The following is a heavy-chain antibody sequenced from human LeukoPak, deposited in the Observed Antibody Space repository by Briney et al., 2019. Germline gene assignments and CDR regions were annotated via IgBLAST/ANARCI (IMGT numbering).Heavy chain of an antibody. CDR3: ARAQGATIHKGAFDI. CDR2: IYTSGST. V-gene: IGHV4-61*02. Sequence: SETLSLTCTVSGGSISSGSYYWSWIRQPAGKGLEWIGRIYTSGSTNYNPSLKSRVTISVDTSNNQFSLKLSSVTAADTAVYYCARAQGATIHKGAFDIWGQGTMVTVSS. CDR1: GGSISSGSYY. J-gene: IGHJ3*02. D-gene: IGHD5-12*01.